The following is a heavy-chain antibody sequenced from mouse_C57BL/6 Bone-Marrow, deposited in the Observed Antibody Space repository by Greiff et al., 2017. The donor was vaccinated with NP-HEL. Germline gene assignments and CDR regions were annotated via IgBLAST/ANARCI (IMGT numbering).Heavy chain of an antibody. V-gene: IGHV1-66*01. Sequence: QVQLQQSGPELVKPGASVKISCKASGYSFTSYYIHWVKQRPGQGLEWIGWIYPGSGNTKYNEKFKGKATLTADTSSSTAYMQLSSLTSEDSAVYYCASSKGYSNYDYWGQGTTLTVSS. J-gene: IGHJ2*01. CDR3: ASSKGYSNYDY. CDR1: GYSFTSYY. D-gene: IGHD2-5*01. CDR2: IYPGSGNT.